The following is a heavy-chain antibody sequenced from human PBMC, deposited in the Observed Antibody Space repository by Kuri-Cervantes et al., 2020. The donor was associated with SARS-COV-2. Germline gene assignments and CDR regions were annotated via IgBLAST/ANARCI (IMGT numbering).Heavy chain of an antibody. CDR3: ARVKSVVTPDIDY. CDR2: IKKDGSEK. J-gene: IGHJ4*02. V-gene: IGHV3-7*01. CDR1: GFSFSMYW. D-gene: IGHD4-23*01. Sequence: GGSLRLSCAASGFSFSMYWMSWVRQAPGKGLEWVANIKKDGSEKYYVDSVKGRFTISRDNAKNSLYLQMNSLRAEDTAVYYCARVKSVVTPDIDYWGQGTLVTVSS.